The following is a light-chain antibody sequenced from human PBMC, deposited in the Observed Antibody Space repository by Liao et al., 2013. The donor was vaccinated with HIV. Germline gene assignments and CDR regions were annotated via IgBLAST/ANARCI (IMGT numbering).Light chain of an antibody. V-gene: IGLV3-21*01. CDR3: QVWDSGSDHRGVV. Sequence: SYELTQPPSVSVAPGKTARITCGGNNIGSKSVHWYQQKPGQAPVLVIYYNSDRPSGIPERFSGSNSGNTATLTISRVEAGDEADYYCQVWDSGSDHRGVVFGGGTKLTVL. CDR1: NIGSKS. CDR2: YNS. J-gene: IGLJ2*01.